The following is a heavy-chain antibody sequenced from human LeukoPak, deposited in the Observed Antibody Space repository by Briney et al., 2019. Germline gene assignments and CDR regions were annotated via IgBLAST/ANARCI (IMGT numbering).Heavy chain of an antibody. CDR1: GGSISSGGYY. CDR2: IYYSGST. D-gene: IGHD4-23*01. J-gene: IGHJ4*02. V-gene: IGHV4-31*03. Sequence: SQTLSLTCTVSGGSISSGGYYWSWIRQHPGKGLEWIGYIYYSGSTYYNPSLKGRVTISVDTSKNQFSLKLSSVTAADTAVYYCARAFVGGNSGGFDYWGQGTLVTVSS. CDR3: ARAFVGGNSGGFDY.